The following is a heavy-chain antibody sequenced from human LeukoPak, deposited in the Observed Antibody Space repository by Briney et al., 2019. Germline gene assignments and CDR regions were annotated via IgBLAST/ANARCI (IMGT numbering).Heavy chain of an antibody. CDR2: IYTSGST. CDR1: GGPISSGSYY. CDR3: ASYGSGSYAFDI. V-gene: IGHV4-61*02. D-gene: IGHD3-10*01. Sequence: PSQTLSLTCTVSGGPISSGSYYWSWIRQPAGKGLEWIGRIYTSGSTDYNPSLKSRVTISVDTSKNQFSLKLSSVTAADTAVYYCASYGSGSYAFDIWGQGTMVTVSS. J-gene: IGHJ3*02.